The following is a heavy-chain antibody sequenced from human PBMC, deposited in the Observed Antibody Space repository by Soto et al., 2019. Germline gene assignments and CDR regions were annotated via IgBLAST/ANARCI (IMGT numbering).Heavy chain of an antibody. D-gene: IGHD1-1*01. Sequence: SETLSLTCTVSGGSISSGGYYWSWIRHHPGEGLEWIGYIYYSGSTYYNPSLKSRVTISVDTSKNQFSLKLSSVTAADTAVYYCARGGTVNANWRPNWFDPWGQGTLVTVSS. J-gene: IGHJ5*02. CDR3: ARGGTVNANWRPNWFDP. CDR2: IYYSGST. V-gene: IGHV4-31*03. CDR1: GGSISSGGYY.